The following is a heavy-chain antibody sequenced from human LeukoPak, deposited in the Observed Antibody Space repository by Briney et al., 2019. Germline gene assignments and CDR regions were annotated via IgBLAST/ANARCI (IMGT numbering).Heavy chain of an antibody. Sequence: SETLSLTCTVSGGSISSYYWSWIRQPAGKGLEWIGRIYTSGSTNYNPSLKSRVTMSVDTSKNQFSLKLSSVTAADTAVYYCAREGQQLTLYYYYYYYMDVWGKGTTVTISS. V-gene: IGHV4-4*07. CDR2: IYTSGST. CDR3: AREGQQLTLYYYYYYYMDV. D-gene: IGHD6-13*01. CDR1: GGSISSYY. J-gene: IGHJ6*03.